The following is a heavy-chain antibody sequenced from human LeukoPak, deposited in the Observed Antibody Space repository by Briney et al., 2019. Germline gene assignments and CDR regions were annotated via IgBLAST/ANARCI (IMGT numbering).Heavy chain of an antibody. Sequence: PSETLSLTCAVYGGSFSGYYWSWIRQPPGKGLEWIGEINHSGSTNYNPSLKSRVTISVDTSKNQCSLKLSSVTAADTAVYYCARRPGSRTDYWGQGTLVTVSS. J-gene: IGHJ4*02. V-gene: IGHV4-34*01. CDR2: INHSGST. CDR1: GGSFSGYY. D-gene: IGHD3-10*01. CDR3: ARRPGSRTDY.